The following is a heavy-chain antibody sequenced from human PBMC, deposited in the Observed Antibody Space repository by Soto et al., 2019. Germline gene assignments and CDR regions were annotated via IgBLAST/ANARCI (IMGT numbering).Heavy chain of an antibody. CDR3: ARDRIYNWNPRGAIDF. CDR1: GFSFRDYG. Sequence: GGSLRLSCAASGFSFRDYGMHWVRQAAGKGLEWVAVISNDGSDKFYADSVKGRFTISRDNAKNTLYLQMISLRTEDTAVYYCARDRIYNWNPRGAIDFPGQGTTVTVSS. CDR2: ISNDGSDK. V-gene: IGHV3-30*03. D-gene: IGHD1-1*01. J-gene: IGHJ3*01.